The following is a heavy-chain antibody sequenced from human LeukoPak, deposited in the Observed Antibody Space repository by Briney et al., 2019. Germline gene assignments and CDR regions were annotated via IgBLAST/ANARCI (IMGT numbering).Heavy chain of an antibody. V-gene: IGHV4-38-2*01. CDR3: ASTAPGYSSGEYFQH. D-gene: IGHD6-19*01. CDR2: IHRSGST. Sequence: SETLSLTCVVSGYSISSGYHWGWIRQPPGRGLEWIASIHRSGSTNYNPSLKSRVTISVDTSKNQFSLKLSSVTAADTAVYYCASTAPGYSSGEYFQHWGQGTLVTVSS. CDR1: GYSISSGYH. J-gene: IGHJ1*01.